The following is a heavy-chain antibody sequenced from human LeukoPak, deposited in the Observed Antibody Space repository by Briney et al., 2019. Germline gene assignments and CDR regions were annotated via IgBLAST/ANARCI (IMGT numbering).Heavy chain of an antibody. CDR1: GGSISSRNW. V-gene: IGHV4-4*02. Sequence: PSETLSLTCVVSGGSISSRNWWSWVRQPPGKGLEWIGEIYQSGATNYNPSLKSRVTISVDKSKNQFSLKLSSVTAADTAVYYCARIRGYGSDFYYYYMDVWGKGTTVTVSS. CDR2: IYQSGAT. J-gene: IGHJ6*03. CDR3: ARIRGYGSDFYYYYMDV. D-gene: IGHD6-19*01.